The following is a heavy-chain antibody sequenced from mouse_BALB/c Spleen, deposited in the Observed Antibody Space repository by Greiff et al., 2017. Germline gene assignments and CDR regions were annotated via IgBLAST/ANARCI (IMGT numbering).Heavy chain of an antibody. V-gene: IGHV1-14*01. Sequence: EVKLVESGPELVKPGASVKMSCKASGYTFTSYVMHWVKQKPGQGLEWIGYINPYNDGTKYNEKFKGKATLTSDKSSSTAYMELSSLTSEDSAVYYCARPTMITTYAMDYWGQGTSVTVSS. CDR2: INPYNDGT. D-gene: IGHD2-4*01. CDR1: GYTFTSYV. CDR3: ARPTMITTYAMDY. J-gene: IGHJ4*01.